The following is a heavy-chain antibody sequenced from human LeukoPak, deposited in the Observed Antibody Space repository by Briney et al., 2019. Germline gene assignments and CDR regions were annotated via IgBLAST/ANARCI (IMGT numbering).Heavy chain of an antibody. J-gene: IGHJ3*02. V-gene: IGHV4-30-4*08. Sequence: SETLSLTCTVSGGSISSGDYYWSWIRQPPGKGLEWIGYIYYSGSTYYNPSLKSRVTISVDTSKNQFSLKLSSVTAADTAVYYCARDSRLEWSPEVQADAFDIWVQGTMVTVSS. CDR1: GGSISSGDYY. CDR3: ARDSRLEWSPEVQADAFDI. D-gene: IGHD3-3*01. CDR2: IYYSGST.